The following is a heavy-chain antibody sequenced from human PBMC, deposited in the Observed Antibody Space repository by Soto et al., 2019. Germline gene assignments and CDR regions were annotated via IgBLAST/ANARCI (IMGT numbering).Heavy chain of an antibody. Sequence: QVQLQESGPGLVKPSGTLSLTCAVSGGSISSSNWWSWVRQPPGKGLEWIGEIYHSGSTNYNPSLKSRVTKSVDKSKNQFSLKLSSVTAADTAVYYCARAGTYYYDSSGYSNYFDYWGQGTLVTVSS. V-gene: IGHV4-4*02. CDR3: ARAGTYYYDSSGYSNYFDY. D-gene: IGHD3-22*01. CDR1: GGSISSSNW. J-gene: IGHJ4*02. CDR2: IYHSGST.